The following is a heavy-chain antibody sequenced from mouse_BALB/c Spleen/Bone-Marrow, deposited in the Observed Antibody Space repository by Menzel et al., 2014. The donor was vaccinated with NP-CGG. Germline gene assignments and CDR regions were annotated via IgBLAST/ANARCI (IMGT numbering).Heavy chain of an antibody. D-gene: IGHD2-4*01. CDR3: ARHWDYDYGFAY. CDR1: GFSLTDYG. CDR2: LWGGGTT. Sequence: VKLVESGPGLVAPSQSLSITCTVPGFSLTDYGVSWIRQPPGKGLEWLGVLWGGGTTYYNSTLKSRLSISRDNSKGQVFLKMNSLQTDDTAIYYCARHWDYDYGFAYWGQGTLVTVSA. V-gene: IGHV2-6-5*01. J-gene: IGHJ3*01.